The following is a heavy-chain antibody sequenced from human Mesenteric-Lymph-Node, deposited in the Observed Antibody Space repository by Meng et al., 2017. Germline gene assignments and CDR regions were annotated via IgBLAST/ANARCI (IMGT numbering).Heavy chain of an antibody. CDR3: ARDWYYYDSSGYSYYYYYYGMDV. J-gene: IGHJ6*02. Sequence: SETLSLTCTVSGGSISRSYYYWGWIRQPPGKGLEWIGSIYDSGTTYYHYNPSLESRVTISLDTSNNQFSLKLSSVTAADTAVYYCARDWYYYDSSGYSYYYYYYGMDVWGQGTTVTVSS. D-gene: IGHD3-22*01. V-gene: IGHV4-39*07. CDR2: IYDSGTT. CDR1: GGSISRSYYY.